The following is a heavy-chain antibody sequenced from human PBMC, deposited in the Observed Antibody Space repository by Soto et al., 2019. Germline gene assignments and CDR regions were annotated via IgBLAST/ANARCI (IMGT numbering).Heavy chain of an antibody. Sequence: NCNNKATGKGLEWVSSISSSSSYIYYADSVKGRFTISRDNAKNSLYLQMNSLRAEDTAVYYCARGSKVLRFLEWSEYYYYMDVWGKGTTVTVSS. D-gene: IGHD3-3*01. V-gene: IGHV3-21*01. J-gene: IGHJ6*03. CDR2: ISSSSSYI. CDR3: ARGSKVLRFLEWSEYYYYMDV.